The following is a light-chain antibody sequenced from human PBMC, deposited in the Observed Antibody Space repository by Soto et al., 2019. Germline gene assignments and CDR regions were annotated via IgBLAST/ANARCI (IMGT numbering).Light chain of an antibody. CDR2: GNS. J-gene: IGLJ2*01. Sequence: QSVLTQPPSVSGAPGQRVTISCTGSSSNIGAGYDVHWYQQLPGTAPKLLIYGNSNRPSGVPDRFDGAKSGTAASLAITGLQAEDEADYYCQSYHSSLSGSKFGGGTKLTVL. V-gene: IGLV1-40*01. CDR3: QSYHSSLSGSK. CDR1: SSNIGAGYD.